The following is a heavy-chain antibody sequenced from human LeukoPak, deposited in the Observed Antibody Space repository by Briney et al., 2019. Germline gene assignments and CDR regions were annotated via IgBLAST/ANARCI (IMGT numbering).Heavy chain of an antibody. Sequence: GGSLRLSCAASGFTFSTYAMSWVRQAPGKGLEWVSSISGSGYSIYYADSVKGRFTISRDNSWNTLFLQMNSLRAEDTAVYYCAKDRSDNTTWYVGSHWGQGTLVTVSS. CDR2: ISGSGYSI. D-gene: IGHD3-10*02. CDR3: AKDRSDNTTWYVGSH. CDR1: GFTFSTYA. J-gene: IGHJ4*02. V-gene: IGHV3-23*01.